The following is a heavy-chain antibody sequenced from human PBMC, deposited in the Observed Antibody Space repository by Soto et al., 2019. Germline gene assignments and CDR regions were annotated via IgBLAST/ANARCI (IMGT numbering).Heavy chain of an antibody. CDR2: INPNSGGT. Sequence: ASVKVSCKASGYTFTGYYMNWVRQAPGQGLEWMGWINPNSGGTNYAQKFQGRVTMTRDTSISTAYMELSRLRSDDTAVYYCTRPTPSARNYYYAMDVWGQGTTVTVSS. CDR1: GYTFTGYY. D-gene: IGHD2-2*01. J-gene: IGHJ6*02. V-gene: IGHV1-2*02. CDR3: TRPTPSARNYYYAMDV.